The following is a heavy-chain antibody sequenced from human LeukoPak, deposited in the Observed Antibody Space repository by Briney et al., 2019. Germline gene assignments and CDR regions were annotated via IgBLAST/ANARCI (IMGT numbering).Heavy chain of an antibody. CDR3: ARHETGEVDY. D-gene: IGHD7-27*01. Sequence: SETLSLTCTVSGGSISSSSYYWGWIRQPPGKGLEWIGSIYYSGSTYYNPSLKSRVTISVDTSKNQFSLKLSSVTAADTAVYYCARHETGEVDYWAREPWSPSPQ. CDR2: IYYSGST. CDR1: GGSISSSSYY. J-gene: IGHJ4*02. V-gene: IGHV4-39*01.